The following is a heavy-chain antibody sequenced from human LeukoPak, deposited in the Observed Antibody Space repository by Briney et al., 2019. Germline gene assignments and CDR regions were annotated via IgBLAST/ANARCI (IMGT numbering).Heavy chain of an antibody. CDR1: GGTFSSYA. CDR2: IIPIFGTA. V-gene: IGHV1-69*13. Sequence: SVKVSCKASGGTFSSYAISWVRQAPGQGLEWMGGIIPIFGTANYAQKFQGRVTITADESTSTAYMELSSLRSEDTAVYYCARDGQRMVRGVIITSSNWSDPWGQGTLVTVSS. J-gene: IGHJ5*02. CDR3: ARDGQRMVRGVIITSSNWSDP. D-gene: IGHD3-10*01.